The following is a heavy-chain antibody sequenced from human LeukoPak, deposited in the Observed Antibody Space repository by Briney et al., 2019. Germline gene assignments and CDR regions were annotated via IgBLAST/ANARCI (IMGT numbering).Heavy chain of an antibody. D-gene: IGHD1-26*01. J-gene: IGHJ4*02. CDR2: IYQSGTA. Sequence: PSETLSLTCAVSGGSISSSNWWTWVRQPPGKGLEWIGEIYQSGTANYNPSLKSRVTISIDKSKNQFSLKMSSVTAADTAVYYCASGRRSGSYSPFDYWGQGTLVTVS. V-gene: IGHV4-4*02. CDR1: GGSISSSNW. CDR3: ASGRRSGSYSPFDY.